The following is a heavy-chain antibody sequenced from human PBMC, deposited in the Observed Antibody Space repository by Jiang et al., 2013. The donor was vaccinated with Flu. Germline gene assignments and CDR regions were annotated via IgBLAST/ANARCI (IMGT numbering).Heavy chain of an antibody. V-gene: IGHV2-5*02. CDR3: AHDSPLVSVSLFDY. D-gene: IGHD2-8*01. Sequence: QTLTLTCSFSGFSLSTTAVGVGWIRQPPGKALEWLALIYWDDSKYYSPSLKNRITITKDSSKNQVVLTMTNVDPVDTATYYCAHDSPLVSVSLFDYWGRGTLVTVSS. J-gene: IGHJ4*02. CDR1: GFSLSTTAVG. CDR2: IYWDDSK.